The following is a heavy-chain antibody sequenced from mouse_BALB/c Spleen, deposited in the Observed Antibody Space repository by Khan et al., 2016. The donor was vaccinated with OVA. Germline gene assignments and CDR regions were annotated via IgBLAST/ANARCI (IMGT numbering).Heavy chain of an antibody. V-gene: IGHV1S81*02. CDR2: INPSNGGT. J-gene: IGHJ3*01. CDR3: TRSGYGAFAY. Sequence: QIQLVQSGAELVKPGASVRLSCKASGYTFTSYYLYWVKQRPGHGLEWIGDINPSNGGTNFNENFKTKATLTVDKSSSTAYMQLSSLTSDDSAVYYGTRSGYGAFAYWGQGTLVTVSA. D-gene: IGHD1-1*02. CDR1: GYTFTSYY.